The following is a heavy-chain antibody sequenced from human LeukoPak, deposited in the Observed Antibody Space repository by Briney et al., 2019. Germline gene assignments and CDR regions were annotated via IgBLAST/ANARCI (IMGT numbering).Heavy chain of an antibody. CDR1: GFTFSSYG. CDR2: ISYDGSNK. CDR3: ADYYYGMDV. Sequence: PGGSLRLSCAASGFTFSSYGMHWVRQAPGKGLEWVAVISYDGSNKYYADSVKGRFTISRDNSKNTLYLQMNSLRAEDTAVYYCADYYYGMDVWGQGTTVTVS. J-gene: IGHJ6*02. V-gene: IGHV3-30*03.